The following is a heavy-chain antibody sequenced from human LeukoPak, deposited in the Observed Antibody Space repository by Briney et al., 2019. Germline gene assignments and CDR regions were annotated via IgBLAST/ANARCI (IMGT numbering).Heavy chain of an antibody. CDR1: GGTFSSYA. CDR3: ATDHSMANTAWWFDP. J-gene: IGHJ5*02. D-gene: IGHD5-24*01. Sequence: SVKVSCKASGGTFSSYAISWVRQAPGQGLEWMGGIIPIFGTANYAQKFQGRVTITADESTSTAYMELSSLRSEDTAGYYCATDHSMANTAWWFDPWGQGTLVTVSS. CDR2: IIPIFGTA. V-gene: IGHV1-69*13.